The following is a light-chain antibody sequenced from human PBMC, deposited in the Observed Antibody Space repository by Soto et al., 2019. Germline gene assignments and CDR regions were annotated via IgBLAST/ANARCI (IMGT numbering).Light chain of an antibody. J-gene: IGKJ3*01. V-gene: IGKV3-20*01. CDR3: QHYDGPPFT. CDR2: GVS. CDR1: QSVSSRF. Sequence: EIVLTQSPGTLSLSPGERATLSCRASQSVSSRFLAWFQQKPGQAPRLLIYGVSSRVTGIPDRFSGSGSGTDVTLIINRLEPEDFAVYYCQHYDGPPFTFGPGTKVDLK.